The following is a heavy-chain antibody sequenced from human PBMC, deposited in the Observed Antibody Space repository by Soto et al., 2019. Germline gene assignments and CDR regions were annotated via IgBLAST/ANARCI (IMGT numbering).Heavy chain of an antibody. V-gene: IGHV3-23*01. D-gene: IGHD6-19*01. J-gene: IGHJ1*01. CDR1: GFTFSSNA. CDR2: ISGSGGST. CDR3: AKVAVAGIYFQH. Sequence: LRLSCAASGFTFSSNAIGWVRQAPGKGLEWVSAISGSGGSTYYADSVKGRFTISRDNSKNTLYLQMNSLRDEDTAVYYCAKVAVAGIYFQHWGQGTLVTVSS.